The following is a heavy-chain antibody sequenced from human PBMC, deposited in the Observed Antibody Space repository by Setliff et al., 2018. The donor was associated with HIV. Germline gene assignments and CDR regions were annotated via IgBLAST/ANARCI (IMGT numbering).Heavy chain of an antibody. J-gene: IGHJ4*02. V-gene: IGHV4-39*07. CDR1: GGSINRSNYY. CDR2: ISYTGST. CDR3: EVAGQ. Sequence: PSETLSLTCTVPGGSINRSNYYWGWIRQPPGKGLEWIGTISYTGSTYYDPSLKSRVTISVDTSKNQFSLKLRSVTAADTAVYYCEVAGQWGQGTLVTVSS. D-gene: IGHD6-19*01.